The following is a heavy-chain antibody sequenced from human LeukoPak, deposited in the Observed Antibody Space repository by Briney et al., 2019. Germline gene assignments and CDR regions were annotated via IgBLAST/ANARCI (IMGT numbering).Heavy chain of an antibody. V-gene: IGHV4-30-4*01. D-gene: IGHD3-22*01. Sequence: SQTLSLTCTVSGGSISSGDYYWSWIRQPPGKGLEWIGYIYYSGSTCYNPSLKSRVTISVDTSKNQFSLKLSSVTAADTAVYYCARFYYDSSGYYPDYFDYWGQGTLVTVSS. J-gene: IGHJ4*02. CDR2: IYYSGST. CDR1: GGSISSGDYY. CDR3: ARFYYDSSGYYPDYFDY.